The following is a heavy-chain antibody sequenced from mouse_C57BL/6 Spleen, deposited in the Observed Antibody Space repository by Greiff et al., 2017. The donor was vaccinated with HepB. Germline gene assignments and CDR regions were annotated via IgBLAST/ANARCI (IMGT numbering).Heavy chain of an antibody. D-gene: IGHD1-1*01. Sequence: VPLKESGAELVKPGASVKLSCTASGFNINDFYIHWVKQRTEQGLEWIGRIDPEDGETKYAPTFQDKATITADTSSNTAYLQLSSLTSEDTAVYYCTRSLIYYGTNYWGQGTTLTVSS. V-gene: IGHV14-2*01. CDR2: IDPEDGET. CDR1: GFNINDFY. CDR3: TRSLIYYGTNY. J-gene: IGHJ2*01.